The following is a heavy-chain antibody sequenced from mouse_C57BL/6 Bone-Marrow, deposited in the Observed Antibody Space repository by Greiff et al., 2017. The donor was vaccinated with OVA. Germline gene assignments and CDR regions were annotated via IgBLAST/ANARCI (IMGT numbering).Heavy chain of an antibody. V-gene: IGHV5-4*03. D-gene: IGHD1-1*01. CDR2: ISDGGSYT. J-gene: IGHJ3*01. CDR3: AREGSSPSWFAY. CDR1: GFTFSSYA. Sequence: DVMLVESGGGLVKPGGSLKLSCAASGFTFSSYAMSWVRQTPEKRLEWVATISDGGSYTYYPDNVKGRFTISRDNAKNNLYLQMSHLKSEDTAMYYCAREGSSPSWFAYWGQGTLVTVSA.